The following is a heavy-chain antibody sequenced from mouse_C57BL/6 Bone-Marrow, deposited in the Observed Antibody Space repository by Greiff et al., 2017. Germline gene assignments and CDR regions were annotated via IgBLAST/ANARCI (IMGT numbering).Heavy chain of an antibody. CDR1: GYTFTTYR. CDR2: FHPKSDNT. D-gene: IGHD1-1*01. J-gene: IGHJ2*01. CDR3: ARSRCHYYDSSS. V-gene: IGHV1-81*01. Sequence: QVQLKQSGAELAKPGASVKLSCKASGYTFTTYRISWVKQSNGQGLEWIGEFHPKSDNTNYNEKFKGKATLTVDKSSSTAYMELRSITSDDSAVYYCARSRCHYYDSSSWGQGTTLTVSS.